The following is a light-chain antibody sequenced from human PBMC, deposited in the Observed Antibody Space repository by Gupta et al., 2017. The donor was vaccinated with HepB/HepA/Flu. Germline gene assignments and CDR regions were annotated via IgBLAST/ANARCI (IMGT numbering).Light chain of an antibody. CDR2: RGN. J-gene: IGLJ3*02. V-gene: IGLV3-19*01. Sequence: SSALTQDPAVSVALGQTVKITCQGDSLRTYYASWYQQKPGQAPLLVLYRGNNRPSGIPDRFSGSSSGNTASLAITGAQAGEEADYYCNSQESSGDNVLFGGGTKLTVL. CDR1: SLRTYY. CDR3: NSQESSGDNVL.